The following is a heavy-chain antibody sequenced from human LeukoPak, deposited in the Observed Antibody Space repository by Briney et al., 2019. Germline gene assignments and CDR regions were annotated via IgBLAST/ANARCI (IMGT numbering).Heavy chain of an antibody. CDR1: GGTFSSYA. CDR3: ARGVMQGTVTTTTLRTYFDY. D-gene: IGHD4-17*01. Sequence: SVKVSCKASGGTFSSYAISWVRQAPRQGLEWMGGIIPIFGTANYAQKFQGRVTITTDESTSTAYMELSSLRSEDTAVYYCARGVMQGTVTTTTLRTYFDYWGQGTLVTVSS. CDR2: IIPIFGTA. J-gene: IGHJ4*02. V-gene: IGHV1-69*05.